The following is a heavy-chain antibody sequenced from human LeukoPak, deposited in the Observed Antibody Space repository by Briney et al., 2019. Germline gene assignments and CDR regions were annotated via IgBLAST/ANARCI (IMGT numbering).Heavy chain of an antibody. Sequence: GGSLRLSCAASGFTFSSYSMNWVRQAPGKGLEWVSSISSSSSYIYYADSAKGRFTISRDNAKNSLYLQMNSLRAEDTAVYYCARGAYYYYGMDVWGQGTTVTVSS. CDR2: ISSSSSYI. CDR3: ARGAYYYYGMDV. CDR1: GFTFSSYS. V-gene: IGHV3-21*01. J-gene: IGHJ6*02.